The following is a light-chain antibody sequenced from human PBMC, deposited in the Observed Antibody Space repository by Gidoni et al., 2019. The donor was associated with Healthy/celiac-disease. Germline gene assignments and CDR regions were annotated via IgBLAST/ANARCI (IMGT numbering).Light chain of an antibody. J-gene: IGKJ4*01. V-gene: IGKV1-9*01. CDR1: QGVSSY. Sequence: DIQLTQSPSFLSASVGDRVTITCRASQGVSSYLAWYQQKPGNAPKLLIYAAYTLQSGVPSRFSGSGSGTEFTLTISSLQPEDFATYCCQQLNSYPVTFGGGTKVEIK. CDR3: QQLNSYPVT. CDR2: AAY.